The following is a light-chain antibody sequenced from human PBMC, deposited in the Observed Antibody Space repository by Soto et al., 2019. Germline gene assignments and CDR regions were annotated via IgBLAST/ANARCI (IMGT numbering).Light chain of an antibody. CDR1: QSISSY. CDR2: AAS. J-gene: IGKJ5*01. Sequence: DIQMPQSPSSLSASVGDRVTITCRASQSISSYLNWYQQKPGKAPKLLIYAASSLQSGVPSRFSGSGSGTDFTLTISSLQPEDFATYYCQQSYSTPPGFGQGTRLEI. V-gene: IGKV1-39*01. CDR3: QQSYSTPPG.